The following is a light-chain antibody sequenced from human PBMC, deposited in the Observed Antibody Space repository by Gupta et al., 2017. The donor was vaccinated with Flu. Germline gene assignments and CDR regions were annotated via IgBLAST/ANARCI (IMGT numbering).Light chain of an antibody. Sequence: EVVLTQSPGTLSLSPGEGATLSCRASQSVRSAYLTWYQQRPGQAPRVLIYAASTRATGIPDRFSGSGSGTDFTLTISRLEPEDFAVYYCQQDDDSRYTIGQGTKLEIK. CDR3: QQDDDSRYT. V-gene: IGKV3-20*01. J-gene: IGKJ2*01. CDR2: AAS. CDR1: QSVRSAY.